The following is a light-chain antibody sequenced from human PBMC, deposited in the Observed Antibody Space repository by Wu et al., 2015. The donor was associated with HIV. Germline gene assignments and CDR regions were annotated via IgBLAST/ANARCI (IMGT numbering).Light chain of an antibody. V-gene: IGKV1-39*01. CDR3: QQLKTYPIT. Sequence: DIQMTQSPSSLSASVGDRVTITCRASQSISSYLNWYQQKPGKAPRLLIYGASALEPGVPSRFSGSGSGTEFTLTITSLQPEDFATYYCQQLKTYPITFGQGARLEMK. CDR1: QSISSY. CDR2: GAS. J-gene: IGKJ5*01.